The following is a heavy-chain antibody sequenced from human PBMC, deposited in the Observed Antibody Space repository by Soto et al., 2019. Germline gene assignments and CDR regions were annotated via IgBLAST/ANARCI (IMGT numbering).Heavy chain of an antibody. J-gene: IGHJ4*02. CDR3: ARGGWYDFWSGSFDY. CDR2: ISSGRPTI. CDR1: GFTFSSYG. Sequence: EVQLVESGGGLVQPGGSLRLSCAASGFTFSSYGMNWVRQAPGKGLAWVSYISSGRPTIQYADSVKGRFTISRDNAKNSLYLQMNSLRDEDTAVYYCARGGWYDFWSGSFDYWGQGTLVTVSS. V-gene: IGHV3-48*02. D-gene: IGHD3-3*01.